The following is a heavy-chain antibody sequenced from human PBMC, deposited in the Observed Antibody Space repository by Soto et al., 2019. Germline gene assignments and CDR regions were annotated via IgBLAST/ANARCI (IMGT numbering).Heavy chain of an antibody. D-gene: IGHD2-8*01. CDR2: VYNDGSA. V-gene: IGHV4-4*02. CDR3: ARALRDIVLMVYAKYYGMDV. CDR1: GVSISSGNW. Sequence: TSETLSLTCDVSGVSISSGNWWSWVRQPPGKGLEWIAEVYNDGSANYHPSLESRATISVDRSKNQFSLRLSSVTAADTGKSYCARALRDIVLMVYAKYYGMDVWGQGT. J-gene: IGHJ6*02.